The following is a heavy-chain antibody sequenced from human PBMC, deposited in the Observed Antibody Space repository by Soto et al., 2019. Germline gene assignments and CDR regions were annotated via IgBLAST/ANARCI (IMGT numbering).Heavy chain of an antibody. D-gene: IGHD6-13*01. CDR1: GGTFSSYA. CDR2: IIPIFGTA. J-gene: IGHJ3*02. Sequence: QVQLVQSGAAVKKPGSSVKVSCKASGGTFSSYAISWVRQAPGQGLEWMGGIIPIFGTANYAQKFQGRVTIPADESTSTAYMELSSLRSEDTAVYYCSRFPGIAAGDAFDIWGQGTMVTVSS. V-gene: IGHV1-69*01. CDR3: SRFPGIAAGDAFDI.